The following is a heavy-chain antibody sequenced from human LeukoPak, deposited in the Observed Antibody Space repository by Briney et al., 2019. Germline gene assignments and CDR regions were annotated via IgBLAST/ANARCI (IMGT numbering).Heavy chain of an antibody. D-gene: IGHD3-10*01. CDR3: ARGLRRYYGSGSYYNNNNWFDP. V-gene: IGHV4-34*01. CDR1: GGSFSGYY. J-gene: IGHJ5*02. Sequence: PSGTLSLTCAVYGGSFSGYYWSWIRQPPGKGLEWIGEINHSGSTNYNPSLKSRVTISVDTSKNQFSLKLSSVTAADTAAYYCARGLRRYYGSGSYYNNNNWFDPWGQGTLVTVSS. CDR2: INHSGST.